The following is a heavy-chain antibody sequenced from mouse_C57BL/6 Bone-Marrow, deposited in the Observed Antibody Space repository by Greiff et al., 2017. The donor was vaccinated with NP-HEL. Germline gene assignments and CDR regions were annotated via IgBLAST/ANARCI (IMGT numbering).Heavy chain of an antibody. CDR1: GFTFSDYG. J-gene: IGHJ4*01. V-gene: IGHV5-15*01. Sequence: EVKLMESGGGLVQPGGSLKLSCAASGFTFSDYGMAWVRQAPRKGPEWVAFISNLAYSIYYADTVTGRFTISRENAKNTLYLEMSSLRSEDTAMYYCARREYSNYYAMDYWGQGTSVTVSS. CDR3: ARREYSNYYAMDY. D-gene: IGHD2-5*01. CDR2: ISNLAYSI.